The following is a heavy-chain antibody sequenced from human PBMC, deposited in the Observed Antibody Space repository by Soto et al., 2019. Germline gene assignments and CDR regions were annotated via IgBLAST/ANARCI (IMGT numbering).Heavy chain of an antibody. V-gene: IGHV3-33*01. J-gene: IGHJ5*02. Sequence: GGSLRLSCAASGFTFSSYGMHWVRQAPGKGLEWVAVIWYDGSNKYYADSVKGRFTISRDNSKNTLYLQMNSLRAEDTAVYYCAREPRSYDILTGYPGWFDPWGQGTLVTVSS. CDR3: AREPRSYDILTGYPGWFDP. D-gene: IGHD3-9*01. CDR1: GFTFSSYG. CDR2: IWYDGSNK.